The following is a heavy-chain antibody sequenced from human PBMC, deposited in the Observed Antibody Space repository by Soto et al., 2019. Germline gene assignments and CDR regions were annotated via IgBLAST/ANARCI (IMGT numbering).Heavy chain of an antibody. D-gene: IGHD4-17*01. CDR2: INHSGST. V-gene: IGHV4-34*01. CDR3: ARTTQAGTVGY. CDR1: GGSFSGYY. Sequence: SETLSLTCAVYGGSFSGYYWSWIRQPPGKGLEWIGEINHSGSTNYNPSLKGRVTISVDTSKNQFSLKLSSVTAADTAVYYCARTTQAGTVGYWGQGTLVTVSS. J-gene: IGHJ4*02.